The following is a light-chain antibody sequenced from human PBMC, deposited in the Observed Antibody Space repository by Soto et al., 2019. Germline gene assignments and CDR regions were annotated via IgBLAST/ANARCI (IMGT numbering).Light chain of an antibody. CDR3: QQYNTWPRT. CDR1: QSVSNN. Sequence: EIVLTQSPGTLSLSPGERATLSCRASQSVSNNYLAWYQQKPGQAPRLLIYGASNRATGIPARFSGSGSGTEFTRTISSLQSEDFAVYYCQQYNTWPRTFGQGTKVDI. V-gene: IGKV3-15*01. J-gene: IGKJ1*01. CDR2: GAS.